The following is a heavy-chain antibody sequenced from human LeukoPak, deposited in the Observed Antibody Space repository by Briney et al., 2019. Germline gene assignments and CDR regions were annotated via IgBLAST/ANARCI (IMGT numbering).Heavy chain of an antibody. CDR2: IKQDGSEK. Sequence: GGSLRLSCAASGFTFSSYWMSWVRQAPGKGLEWVANIKQDGSEKYYVDSVKGRFTISRDNAKNSLYLQMNSLRAEDTAVYYCARARQRGYSSGWYYWGQGTLVTVSS. D-gene: IGHD6-19*01. CDR3: ARARQRGYSSGWYY. V-gene: IGHV3-7*01. CDR1: GFTFSSYW. J-gene: IGHJ4*02.